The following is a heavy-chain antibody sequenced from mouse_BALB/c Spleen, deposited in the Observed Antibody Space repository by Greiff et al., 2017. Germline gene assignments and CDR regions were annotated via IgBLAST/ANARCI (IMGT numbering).Heavy chain of an antibody. CDR1: GFTFSSFG. J-gene: IGHJ3*01. D-gene: IGHD1-1*01. CDR3: ARSGLLRYPWFAY. Sequence: EVMLVESGGGLVQPGGSRKLSCAASGFTFSSFGMHWVRQAPEKGLEWVAYISSGSSTIYYADTVKGRFTISRDNPKNTLFLQMTSLRSEATAMYYCARSGLLRYPWFAYWGQGTLVTVSA. V-gene: IGHV5-17*02. CDR2: ISSGSSTI.